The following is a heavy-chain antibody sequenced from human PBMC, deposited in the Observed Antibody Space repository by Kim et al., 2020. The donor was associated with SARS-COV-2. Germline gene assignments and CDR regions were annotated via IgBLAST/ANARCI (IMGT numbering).Heavy chain of an antibody. V-gene: IGHV3-23*01. CDR1: GFSFSSYA. CDR2: TSGSGAST. Sequence: GGSLRLSCAASGFSFSSYAMSWVRQAPGKGLEWVSITSGSGASTYYADSVKGRLTISRDNSDNTLHLHMNSLRAEDTAVYYCAKGPGYSSGSADFEYWGRGTLVTVSP. J-gene: IGHJ4*02. D-gene: IGHD1-26*01. CDR3: AKGPGYSSGSADFEY.